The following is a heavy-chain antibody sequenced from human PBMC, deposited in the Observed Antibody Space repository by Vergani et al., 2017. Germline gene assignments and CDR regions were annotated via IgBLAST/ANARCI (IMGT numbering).Heavy chain of an antibody. CDR3: ARGAGYCSSTSCPPTLRHYYYYIDV. D-gene: IGHD2-2*01. V-gene: IGHV3-33*08. CDR2: MWYDGSNK. CDR1: GFTFSSYG. J-gene: IGHJ6*03. Sequence: VQLLESGGDLVQPGGSLRLSCAASGFTFSSYGLHWVRQAPGKGFEWVAVMWYDGSNKYYADSVKGRFTISRDSSKNTLYLQMNGLRAEDTAVYYCARGAGYCSSTSCPPTLRHYYYYIDVWGKGTTVTVSS.